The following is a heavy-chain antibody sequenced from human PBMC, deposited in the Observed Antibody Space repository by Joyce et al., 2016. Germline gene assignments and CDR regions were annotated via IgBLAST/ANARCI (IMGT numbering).Heavy chain of an antibody. Sequence: EVQLVQSGAEVKKPGDSLRISCKGSGYRFTNYWITWVRTMPGKGLEWMGRIDPVDSQTNSRPSFQGHVTISADKSINTAYLQWSNLKASDTAMYYCAIYNLYYYDTSGWGQGTLVTVSS. CDR3: AIYNLYYYDTSG. CDR2: IDPVDSQT. CDR1: GYRFTNYW. V-gene: IGHV5-10-1*03. J-gene: IGHJ4*02. D-gene: IGHD3-22*01.